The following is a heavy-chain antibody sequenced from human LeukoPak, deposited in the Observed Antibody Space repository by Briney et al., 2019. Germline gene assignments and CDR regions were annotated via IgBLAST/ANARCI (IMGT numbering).Heavy chain of an antibody. CDR1: GFTFSSYA. V-gene: IGHV3-23*01. J-gene: IGHJ6*04. CDR2: NSGCGCST. CDR3: AKDAPTDYYYYGMDV. Sequence: GGSLTLSRAASGFTFSSYAMSWVRQAPGKGLEWVSANSGCGCSTYYADSVKGRFTIYRENSKNTLYLQMHSLRAEDTAVYYCAKDAPTDYYYYGMDVWGEGSTVTVSS.